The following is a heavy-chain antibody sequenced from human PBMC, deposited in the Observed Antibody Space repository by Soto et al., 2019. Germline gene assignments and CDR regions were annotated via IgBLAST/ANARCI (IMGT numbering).Heavy chain of an antibody. CDR3: ARVLITYYYDSSGSILGAFDI. V-gene: IGHV4-59*01. J-gene: IGHJ3*02. D-gene: IGHD3-22*01. Sequence: SETLSLTCTVSGGSISSDYWSWIRQPPGKGLEWIGYIYYSGSTNYNPSLKSRVTISVDTSKNQFSLKLSSVTAADTAVYYCARVLITYYYDSSGSILGAFDIWGQGTMVT. CDR1: GGSISSDY. CDR2: IYYSGST.